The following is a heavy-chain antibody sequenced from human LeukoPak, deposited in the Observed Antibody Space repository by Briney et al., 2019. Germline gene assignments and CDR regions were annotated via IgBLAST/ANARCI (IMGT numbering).Heavy chain of an antibody. J-gene: IGHJ5*02. Sequence: ASVKVSCKASGYTFTGYYMHWVRQAPGQGLEWMGRTNPNSGGTNYAQKFQGRVTMTRDTSISTAYMELSRLRSDDTAVYYCARGVTYYDFWSGYRNWFDPWGQGTLVTVSS. CDR3: ARGVTYYDFWSGYRNWFDP. CDR1: GYTFTGYY. CDR2: TNPNSGGT. V-gene: IGHV1-2*06. D-gene: IGHD3-3*01.